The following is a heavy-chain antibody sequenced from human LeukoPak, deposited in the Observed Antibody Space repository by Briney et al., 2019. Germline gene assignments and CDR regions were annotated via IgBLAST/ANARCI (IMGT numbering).Heavy chain of an antibody. J-gene: IGHJ4*02. Sequence: PGGSLRLSCAASGFTFSSFAMSWVRQASGKGLEWVSPISGSGDTTYYADSVKGRFTISRDNSKNTLYLQMNSLRAEDTAVYCCAKVRQWLVGHHFDYWGQGTLVTVSS. CDR2: ISGSGDTT. CDR3: AKVRQWLVGHHFDY. CDR1: GFTFSSFA. V-gene: IGHV3-23*01. D-gene: IGHD6-19*01.